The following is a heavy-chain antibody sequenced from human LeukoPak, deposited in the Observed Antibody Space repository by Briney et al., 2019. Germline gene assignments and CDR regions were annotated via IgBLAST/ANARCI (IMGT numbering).Heavy chain of an antibody. V-gene: IGHV3-7*01. Sequence: GGSLRLSCVASGFSFSSYWMTWVRQAPGKGLEWVANIKKDGTEQYYVDSVKGRFTVSRDNAKNSLYLQMNSLRAEDTAVYYCARGGYYDPDAFDIWGQGTMVTVSS. J-gene: IGHJ3*02. CDR2: IKKDGTEQ. CDR3: ARGGYYDPDAFDI. CDR1: GFSFSSYW. D-gene: IGHD3-22*01.